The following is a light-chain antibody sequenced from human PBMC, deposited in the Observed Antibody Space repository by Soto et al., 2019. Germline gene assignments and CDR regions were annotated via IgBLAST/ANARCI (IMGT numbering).Light chain of an antibody. CDR2: GVN. J-gene: IGLJ1*01. CDR3: TSFTSSTHYV. V-gene: IGLV2-18*02. Sequence: SVLTQPPSVSGSPGQSVTISCTGTSSDVGSYNRVSWYQQSPGTAPKLMVSGVNNRPSGVPDRFSGSKSGNTASLTISGLQAEDEADYYCTSFTSSTHYVFGTGTKVTVL. CDR1: SSDVGSYNR.